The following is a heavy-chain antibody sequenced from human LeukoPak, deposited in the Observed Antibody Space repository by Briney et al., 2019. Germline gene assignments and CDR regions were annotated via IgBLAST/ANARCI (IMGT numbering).Heavy chain of an antibody. V-gene: IGHV3-33*08. J-gene: IGHJ6*02. CDR3: ARDGGYAIYCNSADV. CDR1: EFTFSNYA. CDR2: IWSDGSNK. Sequence: AGGSLRLSCAASEFTFSNYAMHWVRQAPGKGLEWVAFIWSDGSNKYYADSEKGRFTISRDNSKNTLFLQMDSLRAEDTAVYYCARDGGYAIYCNSADVWGQGTTVTVSS. D-gene: IGHD5-18*01.